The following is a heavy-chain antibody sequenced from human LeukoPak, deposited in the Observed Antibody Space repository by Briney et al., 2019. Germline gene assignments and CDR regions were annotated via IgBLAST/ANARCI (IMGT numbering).Heavy chain of an antibody. CDR2: INPSGGST. CDR3: ARARGYGSGTLGGPSCHFDY. CDR1: GYTFTSYY. J-gene: IGHJ4*02. V-gene: IGHV1-46*01. Sequence: RASVKVSCKASGYTFTSYYMHWVRQAPGQGLEWMGIINPSGGSTSYAQKFQGRVTMTRDTSTSTVYMELSSLRSEDTAVYYCARARGYGSGTLGGPSCHFDYWGQGTLVTVSS. D-gene: IGHD3-10*01.